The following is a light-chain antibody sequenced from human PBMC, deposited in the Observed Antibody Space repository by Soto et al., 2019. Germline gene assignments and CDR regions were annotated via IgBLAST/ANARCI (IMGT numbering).Light chain of an antibody. CDR3: QQRSNWPPF. J-gene: IGKJ4*01. CDR2: DAS. Sequence: EIVLTQSPATLSLSPGERATLSCRASQSVSSYLVWYQQKPGQAPRLLIYDASNRATGIPARFSGSGSGTDFTLTISSLEPEDFAVYYCQQRSNWPPFFGGGTKVEIK. CDR1: QSVSSY. V-gene: IGKV3-11*01.